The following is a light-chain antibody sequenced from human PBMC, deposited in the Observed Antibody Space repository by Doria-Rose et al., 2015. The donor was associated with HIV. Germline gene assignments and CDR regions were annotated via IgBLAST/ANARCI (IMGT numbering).Light chain of an antibody. CDR2: DGS. J-gene: IGKJ1*01. V-gene: IGKV3-20*01. CDR3: HQYGTSWT. CDR1: QSFSSTY. Sequence: EIVLTQSPGTLSLSPGERDTLSCRASQSFSSTYLAWYQQKPGQAPSLLIYDGSTRATGIPDRFSASGSGTDFTLTINRLEPEDFAPYYCHQYGTSWTFGQGTKVEI.